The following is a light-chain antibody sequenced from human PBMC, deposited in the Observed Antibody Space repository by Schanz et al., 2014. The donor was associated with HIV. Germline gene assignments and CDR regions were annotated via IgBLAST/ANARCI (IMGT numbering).Light chain of an antibody. Sequence: QSVLTQPPSVSAAPGQRVTISCSGSSSNIGNNYISWYQQLPGTAPKLLIYDNDKRPSGIPDRFSGSKSGTSATLGITGLQAEDEADYYCAAWDDSLSGWVFGGGTKLTVL. V-gene: IGLV1-51*01. J-gene: IGLJ3*02. CDR2: DND. CDR1: SSNIGNNY. CDR3: AAWDDSLSGWV.